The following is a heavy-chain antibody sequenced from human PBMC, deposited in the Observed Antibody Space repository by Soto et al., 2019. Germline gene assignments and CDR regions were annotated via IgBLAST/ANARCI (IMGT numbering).Heavy chain of an antibody. CDR2: ISWNSDSI. CDR1: GFIFDVFA. D-gene: IGHD3-3*01. CDR3: TKVGGLYDFWSGPLHFDL. Sequence: EAQLVESGGGFVQPGRSLRLSCAGSGFIFDVFAIHWVRQAPGKGLEWVSGISWNSDSIGYADSVKGRFTISRDNAKNSLYLQMHSLRVEDTALYYCTKVGGLYDFWSGPLHFDLWGQGTLVTVSS. J-gene: IGHJ4*02. V-gene: IGHV3-9*01.